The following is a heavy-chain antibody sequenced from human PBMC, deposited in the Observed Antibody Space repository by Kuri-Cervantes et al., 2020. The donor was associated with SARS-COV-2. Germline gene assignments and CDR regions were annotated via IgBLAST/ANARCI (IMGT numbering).Heavy chain of an antibody. Sequence: SGPTLVKPTQTLTLTCTFSGFSLSTSGVGVGWIRQPPGKALEWLALIYWDDDKRYGPSLKSRLTITKDTSKNQVVLTVTNVDPVDTATYYCARIQATTVIADFWGQGTLVTVSS. D-gene: IGHD4-11*01. V-gene: IGHV2-5*05. CDR2: IYWDDDK. CDR3: ARIQATTVIADF. CDR1: GFSLSTSGVG. J-gene: IGHJ4*02.